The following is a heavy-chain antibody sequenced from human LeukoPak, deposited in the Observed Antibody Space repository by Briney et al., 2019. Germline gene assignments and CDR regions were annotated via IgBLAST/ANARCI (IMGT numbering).Heavy chain of an antibody. CDR3: ARVPFWSGYYRSEDAFDI. Sequence: PGGSLRLSCAASGFTFSSYSMNWVRQAPGKGLEWVSSISSSSSYIYYADSVKGRFTISRDNAKNSLYLQMNSLRAEDTAVYYCARVPFWSGYYRSEDAFDIWGQGTMVTVSS. J-gene: IGHJ3*02. CDR1: GFTFSSYS. D-gene: IGHD3-3*01. CDR2: ISSSSSYI. V-gene: IGHV3-21*01.